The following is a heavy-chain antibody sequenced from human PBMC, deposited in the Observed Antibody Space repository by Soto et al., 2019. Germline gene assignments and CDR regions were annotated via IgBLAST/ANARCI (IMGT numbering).Heavy chain of an antibody. J-gene: IGHJ6*03. D-gene: IGHD3-3*01. CDR3: ARVNFWSGYPTLYYMDV. CDR1: GFTFSSYW. Sequence: EVQLVESGGGLVQPGGSLRLSCAASGFTFSSYWMHWVRQAPGKGLVWVSRINSDGSSTSYADSVKGRFTISRDNAKNTLYLQMNRLRAEDTAVYYCARVNFWSGYPTLYYMDVWGKGTTVTVSS. CDR2: INSDGSST. V-gene: IGHV3-74*01.